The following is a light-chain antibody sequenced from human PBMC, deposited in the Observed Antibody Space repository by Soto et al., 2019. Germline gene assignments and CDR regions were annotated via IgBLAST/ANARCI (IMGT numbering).Light chain of an antibody. V-gene: IGLV2-23*01. Sequence: QSALTQPASVSGSPGQSSTISCTGTRSDVGSYNLVSWYQQHPGKAPKLMIYEGSKRPSGVSNRFSGSKSGNTASLTISGLQAEDEADYYCCSYAGSSSYVFRPGTKLTVL. CDR2: EGS. CDR1: RSDVGSYNL. J-gene: IGLJ1*01. CDR3: CSYAGSSSYV.